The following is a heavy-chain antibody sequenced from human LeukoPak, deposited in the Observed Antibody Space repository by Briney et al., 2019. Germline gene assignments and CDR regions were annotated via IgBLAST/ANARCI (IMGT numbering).Heavy chain of an antibody. J-gene: IGHJ6*04. D-gene: IGHD2-15*01. CDR3: AKDLYCSGGSCYAPGYYYYGMDV. Sequence: PGGSLRLSCAASGFTFDDYAMHWVRQAPGKGLEGVSLISWDGGSIYYADSVKGRFTISRDNSKNSLYLQMNSLRAEDTALYYCAKDLYCSGGSCYAPGYYYYGMDVWGKGTTVTVSS. CDR2: ISWDGGSI. CDR1: GFTFDDYA. V-gene: IGHV3-43D*04.